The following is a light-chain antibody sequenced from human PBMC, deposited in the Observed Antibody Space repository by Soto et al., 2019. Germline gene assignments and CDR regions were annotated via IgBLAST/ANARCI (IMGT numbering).Light chain of an antibody. CDR3: QQFQSFSRT. CDR1: QSVSSN. V-gene: IGKV3-15*01. J-gene: IGKJ1*01. CDR2: VAS. Sequence: EIVMTQSPATLSVSPGERATLSCRASQSVSSNLAWYQQKPGQTPRLLIYVASTRATGVPARFTGSGSGTEFTLTISSLQPDDFATYYCQQFQSFSRTFGQGTKVDIK.